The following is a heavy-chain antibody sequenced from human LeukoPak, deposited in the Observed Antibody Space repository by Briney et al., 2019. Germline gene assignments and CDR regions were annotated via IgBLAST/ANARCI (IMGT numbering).Heavy chain of an antibody. V-gene: IGHV3-23*01. D-gene: IGHD1-14*01. J-gene: IGHJ4*02. Sequence: GGSLRLSCSASGFTFSIYGMSWVRQAPGKGLEWVSAISGSGDRTYYADSVKGRFTIARDDPENTLFLQMNSLRAEDTAVYYCAKATGYLLWGQGTLVTVSS. CDR1: GFTFSIYG. CDR2: ISGSGDRT. CDR3: AKATGYLL.